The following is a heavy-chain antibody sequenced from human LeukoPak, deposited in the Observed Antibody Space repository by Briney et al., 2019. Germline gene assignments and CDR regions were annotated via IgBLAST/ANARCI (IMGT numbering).Heavy chain of an antibody. D-gene: IGHD3-10*01. V-gene: IGHV4-34*01. CDR1: GGSFSGYY. Sequence: SETLSLTCAVYGGSFSGYYWSWIRQPPGKGLEWIGEINHSGSTNYNPSLKSRVTISVDTSKNQFSLKLSSVTAADTAVYYCATRTYYYGSGSLDYWGQGTLVTISS. CDR2: INHSGST. CDR3: ATRTYYYGSGSLDY. J-gene: IGHJ4*02.